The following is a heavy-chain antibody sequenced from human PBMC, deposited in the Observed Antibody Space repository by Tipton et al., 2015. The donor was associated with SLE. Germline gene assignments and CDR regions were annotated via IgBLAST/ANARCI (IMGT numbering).Heavy chain of an antibody. CDR1: GFTFSDYY. V-gene: IGHV3-11*04. CDR3: ARGSGILEWLFRVC. Sequence: GSLRLSCAASGFTFSDYYMSWIRQAPGKGLEWVSYISSSGTTIYYADSVKGRFTISRDNAKNSLYLQMNSLRAEDTAVYYCARGSGILEWLFRVCWGQGTLVTVSS. D-gene: IGHD3-3*01. CDR2: ISSSGTTI. J-gene: IGHJ4*02.